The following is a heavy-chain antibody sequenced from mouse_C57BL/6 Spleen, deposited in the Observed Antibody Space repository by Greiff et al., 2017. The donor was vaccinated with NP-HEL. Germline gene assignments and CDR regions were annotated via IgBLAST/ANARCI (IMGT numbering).Heavy chain of an antibody. D-gene: IGHD2-1*01. Sequence: VQLQQSGAELARPGASVKLSCKASGYTFTSYGISWVKQRTGQGLEWIGEIYPSSGTTYYNEKFKGKATLTADKSSSTAYMELHSLTFEDSAVYFYARAYGNDFDYWGQGTTLTVSS. CDR2: IYPSSGTT. CDR1: GYTFTSYG. CDR3: ARAYGNDFDY. J-gene: IGHJ2*01. V-gene: IGHV1-81*01.